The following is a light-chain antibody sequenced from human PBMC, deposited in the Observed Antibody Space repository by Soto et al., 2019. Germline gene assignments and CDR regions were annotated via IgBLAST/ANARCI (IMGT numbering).Light chain of an antibody. Sequence: EIVMTQSPATLSVSPGERATVSCRASQSVSSNLAWYQQKPGQAPRLLIYGASTRATGIPARFSGSGSGTEFTLTIGRLQSEDFEVYYCQQYNNWPRTFGQGTTLEIK. J-gene: IGKJ2*01. CDR3: QQYNNWPRT. CDR2: GAS. CDR1: QSVSSN. V-gene: IGKV3-15*01.